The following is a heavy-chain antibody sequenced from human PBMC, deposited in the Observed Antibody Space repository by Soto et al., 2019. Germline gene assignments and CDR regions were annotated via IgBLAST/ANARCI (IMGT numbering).Heavy chain of an antibody. J-gene: IGHJ4*02. Sequence: QVELVESGGGVVQPGRSLRLACATSGFYFGSYAMHWVRHPPGKGLDWLAFISYDGKREYYADSVRGRFTISRDNSKSTFFLQMHSLSADATVVYYCAKLSFDSAGTTTTLHIWGRGALVTGSS. V-gene: IGHV3-30*18. CDR3: AKLSFDSAGTTTTLHI. CDR2: ISYDGKRE. D-gene: IGHD2-15*01. CDR1: GFYFGSYA.